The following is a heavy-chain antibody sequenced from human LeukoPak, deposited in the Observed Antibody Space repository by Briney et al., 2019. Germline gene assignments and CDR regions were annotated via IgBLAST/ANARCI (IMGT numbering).Heavy chain of an antibody. CDR1: GFTFSSDA. Sequence: PGGSLRLSCAASGFTFSSDAMSWVRQAPGKGLEWVSAISGSGGSTYYADSVKGRFTISRDNSRNTVYLQMNSLRAEDTAVYYCAKVRFGDSSGYPFDYWGQGTLVTVSS. CDR3: AKVRFGDSSGYPFDY. D-gene: IGHD3-22*01. V-gene: IGHV3-23*01. J-gene: IGHJ4*02. CDR2: ISGSGGST.